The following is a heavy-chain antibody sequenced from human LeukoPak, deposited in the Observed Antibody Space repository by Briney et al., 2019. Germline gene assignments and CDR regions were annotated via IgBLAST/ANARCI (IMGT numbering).Heavy chain of an antibody. CDR1: GGSISSSSYY. Sequence: PSETLSLTCTVSGGSISSSSYYWGWIRQPPGKGLEWIGSIYYSGSTYYNPSLKSRVTISVDTSKNQFSLKLSSVTAADTAVYYCARVAGDSSSWYGIYYYYYYMDVWGKGTTVTVSS. D-gene: IGHD6-13*01. J-gene: IGHJ6*03. CDR3: ARVAGDSSSWYGIYYYYYYMDV. V-gene: IGHV4-39*07. CDR2: IYYSGST.